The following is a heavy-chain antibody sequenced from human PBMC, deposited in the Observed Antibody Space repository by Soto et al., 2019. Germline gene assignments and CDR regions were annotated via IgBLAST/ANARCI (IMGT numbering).Heavy chain of an antibody. Sequence: QVQLVESGGGLVQPGGSLRLSCATSGFSLGDHYMSWIRQAPGKGLEFISYSSPRGTYKNYADSVKGRFTVSRDNAKNSFYLQVNSLRPEDTGVYYCSRGGGGGLFDLWGQGTFVTVSS. D-gene: IGHD2-15*01. CDR3: SRGGGGGLFDL. J-gene: IGHJ5*02. CDR1: GFSLGDHY. V-gene: IGHV3-11*05. CDR2: SSPRGTYK.